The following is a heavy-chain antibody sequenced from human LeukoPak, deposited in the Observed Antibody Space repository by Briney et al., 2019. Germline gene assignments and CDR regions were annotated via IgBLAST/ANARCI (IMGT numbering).Heavy chain of an antibody. V-gene: IGHV1-69*13. J-gene: IGHJ4*02. CDR3: ARDQSGTTPSDY. CDR2: IIPIFGTA. D-gene: IGHD4-11*01. CDR1: GGTVSRYP. Sequence: SVKVSCKASGGTVSRYPISWVRQAPGQGLEWMGGIIPIFGTANYAQKFQGRVTITADESTSTAYMELRSLRSDDTAVYYCARDQSGTTPSDYWGQGTLVTVSS.